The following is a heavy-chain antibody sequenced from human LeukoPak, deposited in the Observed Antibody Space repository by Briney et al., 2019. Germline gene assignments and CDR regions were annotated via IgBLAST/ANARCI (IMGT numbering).Heavy chain of an antibody. CDR3: ARDKYNWNDESRDYYYYGMDV. D-gene: IGHD1-1*01. CDR1: GGSISSGGYY. V-gene: IGHV4-31*03. CDR2: IYYSGST. J-gene: IGHJ6*02. Sequence: SETLSLTCTVSGGSISSGGYYWSWICQHPGKGLEWIGYIYYSGSTYYNPSLKSRVTISVDTSKNQFSLKLSSVSAADTAVYYCARDKYNWNDESRDYYYYGMDVWGQGTTVTVSS.